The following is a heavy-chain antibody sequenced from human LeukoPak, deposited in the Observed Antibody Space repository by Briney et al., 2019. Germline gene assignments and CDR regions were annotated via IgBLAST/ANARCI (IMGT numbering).Heavy chain of an antibody. CDR2: IYDSGST. V-gene: IGHV4-30-2*01. CDR3: ARYGGSGTYFFDY. J-gene: IGHJ4*02. D-gene: IGHD3-10*01. Sequence: PSETLSLTCAVSGGSISSGGYSWSWIRQPPGKGLEWIGYIYDSGSTYYNPSLKSRVTISLDRSKNQFSLKLSSVTAADTAVYYCARYGGSGTYFFDYWGRGTLVTVSS. CDR1: GGSISSGGYS.